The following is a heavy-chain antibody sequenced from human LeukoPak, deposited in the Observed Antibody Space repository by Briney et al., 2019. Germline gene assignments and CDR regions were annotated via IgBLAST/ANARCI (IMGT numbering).Heavy chain of an antibody. J-gene: IGHJ6*02. CDR1: GGSISSNY. V-gene: IGHV3-53*01. Sequence: PSETLSLTCTVSGGSISSNYMSWVRQAPGKGLEWVSVIYSGGSTYYADSAKGRFTISRDNSKNTLYLQMNSLRAEDTAVYYCGLVPYYGMDVWGQGTTVTVSS. CDR3: GLVPYYGMDV. D-gene: IGHD6-19*01. CDR2: IYSGGST.